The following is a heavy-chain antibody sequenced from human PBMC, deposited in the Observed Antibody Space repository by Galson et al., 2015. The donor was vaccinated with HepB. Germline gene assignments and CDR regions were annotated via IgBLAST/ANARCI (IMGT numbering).Heavy chain of an antibody. J-gene: IGHJ4*02. V-gene: IGHV3-30-3*01. Sequence: SLRLSCAASGFTFSSYAMSWVRQAPGKGLEWVAVISYDGSNKYYADSVKGRFTISRDNSKNTLYLQMNSLRAEDTAVYYCARGTYSSGWSLDYWGQGTLVTVSS. D-gene: IGHD6-19*01. CDR3: ARGTYSSGWSLDY. CDR2: ISYDGSNK. CDR1: GFTFSSYA.